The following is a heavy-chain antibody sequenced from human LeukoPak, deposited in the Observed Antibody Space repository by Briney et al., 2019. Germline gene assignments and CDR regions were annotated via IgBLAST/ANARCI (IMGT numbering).Heavy chain of an antibody. V-gene: IGHV3-30*02. CDR1: GLTVSSYG. Sequence: GRSLRLSWAPSGLTVSSYGTRSGRPAPGKGLEWVAFILYGGTNKYYADSVKGRFTISRDKSKNTLYLQMNSLRTEDTAVYYCWTVVPAAIPLFDYWGQGTLVTVSS. CDR3: WTVVPAAIPLFDY. J-gene: IGHJ4*02. CDR2: ILYGGTNK. D-gene: IGHD2-2*01.